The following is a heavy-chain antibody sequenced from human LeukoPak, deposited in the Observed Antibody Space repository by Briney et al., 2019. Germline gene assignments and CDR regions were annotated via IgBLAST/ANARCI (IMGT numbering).Heavy chain of an antibody. J-gene: IGHJ4*02. D-gene: IGHD4-17*01. Sequence: GGSLRLSCAASGFTFSSYGMHWVRKAPGKGLEWVAVISYDGSNKYYADSVKGRFTISRDNSKNTLYLQMNSLRAEDTAVYYCAKEGYGDYGFDYWGQGTLVTVSS. CDR3: AKEGYGDYGFDY. V-gene: IGHV3-30*18. CDR2: ISYDGSNK. CDR1: GFTFSSYG.